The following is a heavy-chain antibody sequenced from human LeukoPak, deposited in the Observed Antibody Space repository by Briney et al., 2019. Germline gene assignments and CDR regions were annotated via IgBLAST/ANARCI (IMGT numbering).Heavy chain of an antibody. CDR1: GYTFTDHY. CDR2: INPESGDT. Sequence: ASVKVSCKASGYTFTDHYIHWVRQAPGQGLEWVAWINPESGDTNSAQKFQGRVTLTSDTSVTTAYMELSRLTSDDTALYYCARDNYREDDDSTDYQPQRGLDYWGQGTPVTVSS. D-gene: IGHD3-22*01. CDR3: ARDNYREDDDSTDYQPQRGLDY. J-gene: IGHJ4*02. V-gene: IGHV1-2*02.